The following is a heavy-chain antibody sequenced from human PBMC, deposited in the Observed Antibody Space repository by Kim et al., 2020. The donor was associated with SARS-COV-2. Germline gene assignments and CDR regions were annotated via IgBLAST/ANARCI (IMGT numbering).Heavy chain of an antibody. V-gene: IGHV4-34*01. CDR2: INHGGST. CDR3: ARGVPGY. CDR1: GGSFSGYQ. Sequence: SETLSLTCAVYGGSFSGYQWSWVRQSQGTGLEWIGQINHGGSTKYNPSLKSLVPLSVATSKSQFSLKLTSVTGADTGVYYCARGVPGYWGQGSLVTVSS. J-gene: IGHJ4*02.